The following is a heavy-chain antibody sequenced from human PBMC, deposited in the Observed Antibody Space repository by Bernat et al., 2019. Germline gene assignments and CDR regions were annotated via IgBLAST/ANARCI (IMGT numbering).Heavy chain of an antibody. CDR1: GFTFSSYW. J-gene: IGHJ5*02. CDR2: INSYGSST. D-gene: IGHD1-1*01. V-gene: IGHV3-74*01. Sequence: EVQLVESGGGLVQPGGSLRLSCAASGFTFSSYWMHWVRQAPGKGLVWVSRINSYGSSTSYADSVKGRFTVSRDNAKNTLYLQMNSLRAEDTAVYYCVRGGGWGNDAGFDPWGQGTLVTVSS. CDR3: VRGGGWGNDAGFDP.